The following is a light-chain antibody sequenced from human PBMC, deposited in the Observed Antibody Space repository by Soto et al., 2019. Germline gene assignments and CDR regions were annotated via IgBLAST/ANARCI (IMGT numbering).Light chain of an antibody. CDR3: QQYHGYSRT. V-gene: IGKV1-5*01. CDR2: DVS. J-gene: IGKJ1*01. CDR1: QTISDS. Sequence: DIQMTQSPSALSASVGDRVTITCRASQTISDSLAWYQQKPGKAPDLLTSDVSNLERGVASRFSGSGSGTEFTLTISSMQPDDFATYYCQQYHGYSRTFGQGTKVDIK.